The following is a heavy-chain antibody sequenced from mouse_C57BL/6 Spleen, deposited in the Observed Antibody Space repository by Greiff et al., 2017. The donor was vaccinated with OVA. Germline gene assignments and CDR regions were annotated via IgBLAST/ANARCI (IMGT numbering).Heavy chain of an antibody. V-gene: IGHV2-2*01. D-gene: IGHD4-1*01. Sequence: QVQLQQSGPGLVQPSQSLSITCTVSGFSLTSYGVHWVRQSPGKGLEWLGVIWSGGSTDYNAAFISRLSISKDNSKSQVFFKMNSLQADDTAIYYCARNEAGTLAYWGQGTLVTVSA. CDR3: ARNEAGTLAY. J-gene: IGHJ3*01. CDR2: IWSGGST. CDR1: GFSLTSYG.